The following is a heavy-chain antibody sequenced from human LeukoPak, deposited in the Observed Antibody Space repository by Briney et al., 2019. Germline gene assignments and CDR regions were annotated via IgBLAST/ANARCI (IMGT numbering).Heavy chain of an antibody. CDR1: GFKFSAHY. Sequence: PGGSLRLSCLASGFKFSAHYMDWVRQAPGKGLEWVGRIRNKDTKYVTEYAASVKGRFTISRDDSRDLSYLQMNSLKTEDTAMYYCTRVAPYCGGDCYSRYFDYWGQGILVSVSS. D-gene: IGHD2-21*02. J-gene: IGHJ4*02. V-gene: IGHV3-72*01. CDR2: IRNKDTKYVT. CDR3: TRVAPYCGGDCYSRYFDY.